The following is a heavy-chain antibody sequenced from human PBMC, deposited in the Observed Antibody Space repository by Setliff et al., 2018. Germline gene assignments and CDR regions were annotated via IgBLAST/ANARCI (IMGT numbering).Heavy chain of an antibody. CDR3: TRDVYDFRTGEAGP. D-gene: IGHD3-3*01. J-gene: IGHJ5*02. V-gene: IGHV3-7*01. CDR2: IKEDGSEK. CDR1: GFTFSTIW. Sequence: GGSLRLSCAASGFTFSTIWMSWARQAPGKGLEWVANIKEDGSEKYYVDSVKGRFTISRDNAKNSLYLQMNSLRAEDTAVYYCTRDVYDFRTGEAGPWGQGARVTVSS.